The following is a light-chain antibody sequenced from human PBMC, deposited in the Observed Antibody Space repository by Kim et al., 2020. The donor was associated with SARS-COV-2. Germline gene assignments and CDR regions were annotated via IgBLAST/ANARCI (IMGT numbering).Light chain of an antibody. CDR1: QSVGNY. CDR2: DAS. J-gene: IGKJ4*01. CDR3: QQRYNWPPLT. V-gene: IGKV3-11*01. Sequence: EIVLTQSPATLSLSPGERATLSCRASQSVGNYLAWYQHKPGQAPRLLIYDASSRATGIPARFSGSGSGTDFTLTISSLEPEDFAVYYCQQRYNWPPLTFGGGTKVEIK.